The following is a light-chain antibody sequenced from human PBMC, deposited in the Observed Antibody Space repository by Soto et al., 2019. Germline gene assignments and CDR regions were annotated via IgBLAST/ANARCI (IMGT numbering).Light chain of an antibody. J-gene: IGKJ1*01. CDR3: QQANSPPPWT. Sequence: DIQMTQSPSSVSASVGDRVTITCRASQGLGRSLAWYQQKPGKAPKLLIYAASNLLSDVPSTFSGSGSGTHFTLTTSSRQPEDSATYYCQQANSPPPWTFGQGTKV. V-gene: IGKV1-12*01. CDR2: AAS. CDR1: QGLGRS.